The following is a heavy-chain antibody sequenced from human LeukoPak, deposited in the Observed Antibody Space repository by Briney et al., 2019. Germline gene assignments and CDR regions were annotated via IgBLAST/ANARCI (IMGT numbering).Heavy chain of an antibody. J-gene: IGHJ4*02. D-gene: IGHD6-19*01. Sequence: GGSLRLSCAPSGFTFSTYAMSCVRQAPGKGLEWVSGISGSGGYTYFADSVKGRFTISRDNSKNTLYLQMDSLRAEDTAVYYCAKGMVAVAGTFDYWGKGTPVTVSS. V-gene: IGHV3-23*01. CDR3: AKGMVAVAGTFDY. CDR1: GFTFSTYA. CDR2: ISGSGGYT.